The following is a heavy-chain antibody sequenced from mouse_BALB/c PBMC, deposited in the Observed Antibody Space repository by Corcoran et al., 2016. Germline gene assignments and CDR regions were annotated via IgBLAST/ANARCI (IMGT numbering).Heavy chain of an antibody. Sequence: EVQLQQSGPELVKPGASVKMSCKASGYTFTSYVMHWVMQKPGQGLEWIGYINPYNDGTKYNEKFKGKATLTSDKSSSTAYMELSSLTSEDSAVYYCARSYYGSSYWYFDVWGAGTTVTVSS. CDR2: INPYNDGT. J-gene: IGHJ1*01. CDR1: GYTFTSYV. CDR3: ARSYYGSSYWYFDV. V-gene: IGHV1S136*01. D-gene: IGHD1-1*01.